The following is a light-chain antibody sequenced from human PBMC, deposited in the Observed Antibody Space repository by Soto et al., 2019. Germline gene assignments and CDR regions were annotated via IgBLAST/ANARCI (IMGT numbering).Light chain of an antibody. CDR3: TAWDGSLDGRV. Sequence: QSALTQPPSASGTPGQRVTISCSGSGSNIGTNTVNWYQQLPGTAPKLLIYRTDQRPAGIPDRFSGSKSGTSASLDISGLQSDEEADYYCTAWDGSLDGRVFGGGTKVTVL. CDR1: GSNIGTNT. V-gene: IGLV1-44*01. J-gene: IGLJ3*02. CDR2: RTD.